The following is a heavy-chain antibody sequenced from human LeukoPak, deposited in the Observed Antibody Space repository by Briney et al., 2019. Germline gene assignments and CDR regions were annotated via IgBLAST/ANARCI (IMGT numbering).Heavy chain of an antibody. V-gene: IGHV7-4-1*02. CDR3: ARDQDFRRGRYRRDFDY. CDR2: INTITGNP. Sequence: ASVKVSCKASGYTFTSFAMNWVRQAPGQGPEWMGWINTITGNPTYAQGFTGRFVFSLDTSLSTAYLQSSSLRAEATAVYYCARDQDFRRGRYRRDFDYWGQGTLVTVSS. D-gene: IGHD3-3*01. CDR1: GYTFTSFA. J-gene: IGHJ4*02.